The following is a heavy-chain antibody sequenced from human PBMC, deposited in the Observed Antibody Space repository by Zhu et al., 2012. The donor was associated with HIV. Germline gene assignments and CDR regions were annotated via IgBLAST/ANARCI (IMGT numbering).Heavy chain of an antibody. CDR3: ARVRKYSNGWGYYYKYMDV. J-gene: IGHJ6*03. Sequence: QVQLQQWGAGLLKPSETLSLTCAVYGTSVINDYWTWIRQTPEKGLEWIGEKIYSGSTNYNPSLESRVSISLDTSKNQFSLRLTSLTAADTGVYSCARVRKYSNGWGYYYKYMDVWGKGATVTVSS. CDR2: KIYSGST. D-gene: IGHD6-19*01. CDR1: GTSVINDY. V-gene: IGHV4-34*12.